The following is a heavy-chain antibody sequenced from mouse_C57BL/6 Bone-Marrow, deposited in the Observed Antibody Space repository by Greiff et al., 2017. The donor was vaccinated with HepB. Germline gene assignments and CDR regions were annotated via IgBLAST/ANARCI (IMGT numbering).Heavy chain of an antibody. Sequence: VQGVESGAELAKPGASVKLSCKASGYTFTSYWMHWVKQRPGQGLEWIGYINPSSGYTKYNQKFKDKATLTADKSSSTAYMQLSSLTYEDSAVYYCARPPDYYGSSYDYAMDYWGQGTSVTVSS. J-gene: IGHJ4*01. CDR1: GYTFTSYW. D-gene: IGHD1-1*01. CDR3: ARPPDYYGSSYDYAMDY. CDR2: INPSSGYT. V-gene: IGHV1-7*01.